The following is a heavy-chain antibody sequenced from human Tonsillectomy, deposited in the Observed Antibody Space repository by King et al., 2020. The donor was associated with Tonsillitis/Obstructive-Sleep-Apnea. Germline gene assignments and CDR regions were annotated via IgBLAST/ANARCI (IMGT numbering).Heavy chain of an antibody. CDR2: IDHSGST. V-gene: IGHV4-34*01. CDR3: ASEMAYGVYAFDI. CDR1: GESFSGHF. J-gene: IGHJ3*02. D-gene: IGHD4-17*01. Sequence: QVQLQQWGAGLLKPSETLSLTCAVYGESFSGHFWSWIRQPPGKGLEWIGEIDHSGSTNYNTSLKTRVTISVDPSKNQFSLKLTSVTAADTAVYYCASEMAYGVYAFDIWGQGKMVTVSS.